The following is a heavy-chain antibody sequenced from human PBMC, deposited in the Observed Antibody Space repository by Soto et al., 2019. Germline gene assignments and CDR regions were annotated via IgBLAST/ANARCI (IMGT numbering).Heavy chain of an antibody. CDR2: INHSGGNA. CDR1: GDTFTHNY. J-gene: IGHJ5*02. Sequence: GASVMVSCKASGDTFTHNYIPWVRRAPGQGLDWMGTINHSGGNANYAQKFQGTVTMTRDTSTSTVYMALSSLTSDDTAVYYCARDHSIESSGACGLDPWGQGTLVTVSS. CDR3: ARDHSIESSGACGLDP. V-gene: IGHV1-46*01. D-gene: IGHD6-13*01.